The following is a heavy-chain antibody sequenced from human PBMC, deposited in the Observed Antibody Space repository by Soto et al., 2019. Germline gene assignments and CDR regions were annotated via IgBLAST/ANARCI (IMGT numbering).Heavy chain of an antibody. CDR1: GGTFSSYA. CDR3: ASSPAAAGTVRRTGSGYYFDY. Sequence: QVQLVQSGAEVKKPGSSVKVSCKASGGTFSSYAISWVRQAPGQGLEWMGGIIPIFGTANYAQKFQGRVTITADQSTRTAYMELSSLRSEATAVYYCASSPAAAGTVRRTGSGYYFDYWGQGTLVTVSS. CDR2: IIPIFGTA. V-gene: IGHV1-69*01. J-gene: IGHJ4*02. D-gene: IGHD6-13*01.